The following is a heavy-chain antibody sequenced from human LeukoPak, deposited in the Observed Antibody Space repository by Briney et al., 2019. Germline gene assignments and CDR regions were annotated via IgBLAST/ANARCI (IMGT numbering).Heavy chain of an antibody. V-gene: IGHV1-2*02. CDR2: INPNSGGT. D-gene: IGHD6-13*01. Sequence: ASVKVSCKASGYTFTSYGISWVRQAPGQGLEWMGWINPNSGGTNYAQKFQGRVTMTRDTSISTAYMELSRLRSDDTAVYYCARDLRGSSSWYPPTDYWGQGTLVTVSS. J-gene: IGHJ4*02. CDR1: GYTFTSYG. CDR3: ARDLRGSSSWYPPTDY.